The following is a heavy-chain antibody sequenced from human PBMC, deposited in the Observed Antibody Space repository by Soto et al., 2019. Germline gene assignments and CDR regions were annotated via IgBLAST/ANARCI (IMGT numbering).Heavy chain of an antibody. CDR1: GGSFSGYY. J-gene: IGHJ5*02. CDR2: INHSGST. D-gene: IGHD1-26*01. CDR3: ARDAVGATTGWFDP. Sequence: QVQLQQWGAGLLKPSETLSLTCAVYGGSFSGYYWSWIRQPPGKGLEWIGEINHSGSTNYNPSLKSRVTISVDTSKNQFSLKLSSVTAADTALYYCARDAVGATTGWFDPWGQGTLVTVSS. V-gene: IGHV4-34*01.